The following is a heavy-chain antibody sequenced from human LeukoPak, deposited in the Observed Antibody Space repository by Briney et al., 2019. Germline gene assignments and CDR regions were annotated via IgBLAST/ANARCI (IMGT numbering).Heavy chain of an antibody. CDR1: GSSIASLNW. CDR2: IYYTGST. CDR3: ARHRGSSTSGSPVLVDY. Sequence: SDTLSLTCSVSGSSIASLNWWGWIRQPPGKGLEWIGYIYYTGSTYYNPSLKSRVTISVDTSKNQFSLKLSSVTAADTAVYYCARHRGSSTSGSPVLVDYWGQGTLVTVSS. D-gene: IGHD1-26*01. J-gene: IGHJ4*02. V-gene: IGHV4-28*01.